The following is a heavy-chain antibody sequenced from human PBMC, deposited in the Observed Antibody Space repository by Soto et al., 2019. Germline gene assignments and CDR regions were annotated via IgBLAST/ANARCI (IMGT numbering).Heavy chain of an antibody. CDR1: GCSISSGHY. J-gene: IGHJ4*02. D-gene: IGHD3-22*01. V-gene: IGHV4-38-2*02. Sequence: PSETLSLTCVVSGCSISSGHYWRWIRQPPEQGLEWIASIYPSGITYYNPYLKSRVTIYVDTSKNQFSLKLSSLTAEDTAVYYCARDDYDSSGSHYFASWGQGPLVTVYS. CDR3: ARDDYDSSGSHYFAS. CDR2: IYPSGIT.